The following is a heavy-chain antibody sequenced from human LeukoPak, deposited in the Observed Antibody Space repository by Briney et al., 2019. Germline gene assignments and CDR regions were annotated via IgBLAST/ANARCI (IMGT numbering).Heavy chain of an antibody. D-gene: IGHD3-22*01. Sequence: SGPALVKPTQTLTLTCTFSGFSLSTSGMCVSWIRQPPGKALEWLARIDWDDDKYYSTSLKTRLTISKDTSKNQVVLTMTSMDPVDTATYYCARTTYYYDSSGYFFIDYWGQGTLVTVSS. V-gene: IGHV2-70*11. CDR3: ARTTYYYDSSGYFFIDY. CDR1: GFSLSTSGMC. CDR2: IDWDDDK. J-gene: IGHJ4*02.